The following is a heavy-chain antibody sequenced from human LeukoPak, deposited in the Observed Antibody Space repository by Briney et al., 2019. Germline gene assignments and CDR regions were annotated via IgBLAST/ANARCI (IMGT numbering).Heavy chain of an antibody. CDR1: GFTFDDYG. CDR3: AREHRGYFDY. J-gene: IGHJ4*02. CDR2: INWNGGST. V-gene: IGHV3-20*01. Sequence: AGGSLRLSCAASGFTFDDYGMSWVRQAPGKGLEWVSGINWNGGSTGYADSVKGRFTISRDKAKNSLYLQMNSLRAEDTALYHCAREHRGYFDYWGQGTLVTVSS.